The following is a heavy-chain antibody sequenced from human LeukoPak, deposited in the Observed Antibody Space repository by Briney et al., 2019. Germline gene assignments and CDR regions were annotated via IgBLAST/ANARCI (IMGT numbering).Heavy chain of an antibody. J-gene: IGHJ6*03. CDR3: ARTTEAHNWQTRYYSYYMDV. CDR2: INPNSGGT. CDR1: GYTFTGYY. Sequence: GASVKVSCKASGYTFTGYYMHWVRQAPGQGLEWMEWINPNSGGTNYAQKFQGRVTMTRDTSISTAYMELSRLRSDDTAVYYCARTTEAHNWQTRYYSYYMDVWGKGTTVTVSS. D-gene: IGHD1-1*01. V-gene: IGHV1-2*02.